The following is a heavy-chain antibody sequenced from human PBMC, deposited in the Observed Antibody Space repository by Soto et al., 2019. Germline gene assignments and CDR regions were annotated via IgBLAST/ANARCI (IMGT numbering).Heavy chain of an antibody. D-gene: IGHD6-13*01. Sequence: ASMKVSCKASGYTFTSYNINWVRQATGQGLEWMGWMNPNSGNTGYAQKFQGRVTMTRNTSISTAYMELSSLRSEDTAVYYCARGPYSSSWYVQHWGQGTLVTVSS. CDR2: MNPNSGNT. CDR3: ARGPYSSSWYVQH. CDR1: GYTFTSYN. V-gene: IGHV1-8*02. J-gene: IGHJ1*01.